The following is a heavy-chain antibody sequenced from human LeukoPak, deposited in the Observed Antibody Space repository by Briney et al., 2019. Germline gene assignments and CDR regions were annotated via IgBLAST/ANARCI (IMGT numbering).Heavy chain of an antibody. CDR2: IYHSGSA. V-gene: IGHV4-39*01. D-gene: IGHD2-15*01. Sequence: PSETLSLTRTVSGGSIISNSYYWGWIRQPPGMGMEWIGNIYHSGSAYYNPSLKSRVTITVDTSKNQFSLKLGSVAAADTAVYYCARRDCGGGSCYYFDYWGQGTLVTVSS. CDR3: ARRDCGGGSCYYFDY. CDR1: GGSIISNSYY. J-gene: IGHJ4*02.